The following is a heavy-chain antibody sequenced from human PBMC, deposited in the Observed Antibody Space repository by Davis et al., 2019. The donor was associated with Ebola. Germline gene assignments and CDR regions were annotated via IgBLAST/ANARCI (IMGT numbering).Heavy chain of an antibody. CDR1: GLTFSTYS. D-gene: IGHD6-19*01. Sequence: GGSLRLSCAVSGLTFSTYSMNWVRQAPGKGLEWVSYISSGSSTIYYADSVKGRFTISRDNAKNSLYLQMNSLRAEDTAVYHCATVYSSGRPFDYWGQGPWSPSPQ. J-gene: IGHJ4*02. CDR2: ISSGSSTI. V-gene: IGHV3-48*04. CDR3: ATVYSSGRPFDY.